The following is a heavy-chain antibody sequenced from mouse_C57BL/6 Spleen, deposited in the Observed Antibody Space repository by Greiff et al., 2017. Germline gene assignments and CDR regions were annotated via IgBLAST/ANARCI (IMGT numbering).Heavy chain of an antibody. V-gene: IGHV1-63*01. J-gene: IGHJ1*03. Sequence: QVQLQQSGAELVRPGTSVKMSCKASGYTFTNYWIGWAKQRPGHGLEWIGDIYPGGGYTNYNEKFKGKATLTADKSSSTAYMQFSSLTSEDSALYYCARDGYYGMYFDVWGTGTTVTVSS. CDR3: ARDGYYGMYFDV. CDR1: GYTFTNYW. D-gene: IGHD2-3*01. CDR2: IYPGGGYT.